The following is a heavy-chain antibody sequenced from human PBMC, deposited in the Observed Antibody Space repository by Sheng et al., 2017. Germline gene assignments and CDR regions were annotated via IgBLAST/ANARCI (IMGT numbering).Heavy chain of an antibody. V-gene: IGHV3-30*04. CDR2: ISYDGSNK. CDR1: GFTFSSYA. Sequence: QVQLVESGGGVVQPGRSLRLSCAASGFTFSSYAMHWVRQAPGKGLEWVAVISYDGSNKYYADSVKGRFTISRDNSKNTLYLQMNSLRAEDTAVYYCARDPRLVERGGASNPHHYYYYYMDVWGQGTTVTVSS. J-gene: IGHJ6*03. CDR3: ARDPRLVERGGASNPHHYYYYYMDV. D-gene: IGHD2-15*01.